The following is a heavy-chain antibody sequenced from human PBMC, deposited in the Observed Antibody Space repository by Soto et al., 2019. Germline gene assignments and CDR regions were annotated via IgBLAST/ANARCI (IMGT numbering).Heavy chain of an antibody. V-gene: IGHV1-18*04. CDR3: AREGVTIFGADPNYYYYGMDV. CDR1: GYTFTSYG. D-gene: IGHD3-3*01. J-gene: IGHJ6*02. CDR2: ISAYNGNT. Sequence: VASVKVSCKASGYTFTSYGISWVRQAPGQGLEWMGWISAYNGNTNYAQKLQGRVTMTTDTSTSTAYMELRSLRSDDTAVYYCAREGVTIFGADPNYYYYGMDVWGQGTTVTVSS.